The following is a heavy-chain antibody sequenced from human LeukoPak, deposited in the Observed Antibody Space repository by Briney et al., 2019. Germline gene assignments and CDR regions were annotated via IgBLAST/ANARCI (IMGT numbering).Heavy chain of an antibody. D-gene: IGHD2-15*01. J-gene: IGHJ5*02. CDR2: IYYSGST. Sequence: SETLSLTCTVSGGSINNYNYYWGWIRQPPGKGLEWIGSIYYSGSTYHNPSLKSRVTISVDTSKNQFSLRLSSVTAADTAVYYCARKVFPSPSLPRIISWFAPWGQETLVTVSS. V-gene: IGHV4-39*01. CDR3: ARKVFPSPSLPRIISWFAP. CDR1: GGSINNYNYY.